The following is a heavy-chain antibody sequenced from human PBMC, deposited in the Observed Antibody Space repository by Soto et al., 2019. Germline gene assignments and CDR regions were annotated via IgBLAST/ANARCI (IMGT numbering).Heavy chain of an antibody. CDR1: GGSISSGGYS. D-gene: IGHD2-2*01. Sequence: SETLSLTCAVSGGSISSGGYSWSWIRQPPGKGLEWIGYMYHSGSTYYNPSLKSRVTISIDRSKNQFSLKLSSVTAADTAVYYRARVPDYWGQGMLVTSPQ. V-gene: IGHV4-30-2*01. CDR3: ARVPDY. J-gene: IGHJ4*02. CDR2: MYHSGST.